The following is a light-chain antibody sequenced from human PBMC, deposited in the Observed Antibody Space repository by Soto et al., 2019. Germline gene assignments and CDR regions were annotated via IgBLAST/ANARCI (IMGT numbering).Light chain of an antibody. J-gene: IGKJ5*01. Sequence: DMGLTKYPATVALYKGVGATLSCRASQSVGSYLAWYQQKLGQAPRLLIYDASKRATGIPARFSGSGSGTDFTLTINILEPEDFAVYYLQQRNYWPMTFGQGTRLEIK. CDR1: QSVGSY. CDR2: DAS. V-gene: IGKV3-11*01. CDR3: QQRNYWPMT.